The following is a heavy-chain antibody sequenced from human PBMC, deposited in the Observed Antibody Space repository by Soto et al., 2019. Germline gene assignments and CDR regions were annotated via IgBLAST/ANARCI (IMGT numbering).Heavy chain of an antibody. CDR1: GYTFTGYY. V-gene: IGHV1-2*02. D-gene: IGHD3-22*01. J-gene: IGHJ5*02. CDR2: INPNSGGT. Sequence: ASVKVSCKASGYTFTGYYMHWVRQAPGQRLEWMGWINPNSGGTNYAQKFQGRVTMTRDTSISTAYMELSRLRSGDTAVYYCARGGVVVINWFDPWGQGTLVAVSS. CDR3: ARGGVVVINWFDP.